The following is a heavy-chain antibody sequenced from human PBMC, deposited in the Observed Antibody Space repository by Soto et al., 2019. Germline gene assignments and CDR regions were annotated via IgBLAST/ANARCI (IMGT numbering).Heavy chain of an antibody. CDR3: ARDPHHAIDY. Sequence: ASVKVSCKASGYSFTGNSMHWVRQAPGQGLEWLGWINPNNGGTNYAQKFQGWVTMTRDTSVSTAYMDLNRLKSDDTAVYYCARDPHHAIDYWGQGTLVTVSS. CDR1: GYSFTGNS. CDR2: INPNNGGT. J-gene: IGHJ4*02. V-gene: IGHV1-2*04.